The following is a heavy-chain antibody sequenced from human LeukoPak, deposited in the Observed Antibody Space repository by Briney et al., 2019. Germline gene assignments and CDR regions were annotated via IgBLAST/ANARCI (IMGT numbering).Heavy chain of an antibody. CDR2: IFGGGST. D-gene: IGHD3-16*01. Sequence: PGGSLRLSCAASGFTVSTNYMSWVRQAPGKGLEWVSVIFGGGSTYYADSVEGRFTISRDNSKNTLYLQMNSLRAEDTAVYYCARGGVRGSYYYFDYWGQGTLVTVSS. J-gene: IGHJ4*02. V-gene: IGHV3-53*01. CDR1: GFTVSTNY. CDR3: ARGGVRGSYYYFDY.